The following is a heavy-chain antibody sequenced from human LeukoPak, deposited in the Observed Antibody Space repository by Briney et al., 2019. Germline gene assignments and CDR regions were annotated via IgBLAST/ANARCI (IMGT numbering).Heavy chain of an antibody. CDR3: ARPIGRGRYI. CDR1: GDSISSSSYY. D-gene: IGHD3-16*01. V-gene: IGHV4-39*01. J-gene: IGHJ3*02. CDR2: IYYSGNT. Sequence: KTSETLSLTCTVSGDSISSSSYYWGWIRQPPGKDLEWIGTIYYSGNTYYNPSLKSRVTISVDTSKNQFSLRLTSVTAADTAVYYCARPIGRGRYIWGQGTMVTVSS.